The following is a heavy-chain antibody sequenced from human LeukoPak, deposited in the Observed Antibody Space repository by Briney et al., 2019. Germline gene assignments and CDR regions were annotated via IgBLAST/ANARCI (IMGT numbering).Heavy chain of an antibody. J-gene: IGHJ4*02. V-gene: IGHV3-7*03. CDR3: TKGLRSGTYYNIFDY. D-gene: IGHD3-10*01. Sequence: GGSLRLSCAASGFTFSSYWMSWVRQAPGKGLEWVANIKQDGSEKYYVDSVKGRFTISRDNSRNSLYLQMNSLTIEDTALYFCTKGLRSGTYYNIFDYWSQGTLVTVSS. CDR1: GFTFSSYW. CDR2: IKQDGSEK.